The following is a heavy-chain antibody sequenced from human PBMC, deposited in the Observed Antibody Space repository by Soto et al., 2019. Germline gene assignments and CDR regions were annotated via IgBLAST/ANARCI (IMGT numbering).Heavy chain of an antibody. CDR3: VRCAHRGRDFDY. CDR1: GSTFCRSF. D-gene: IGHD3-16*01. J-gene: IGHJ4*02. Sequence: GAPRLSWAADGSTFCRSFMDWGCKAPGKGLEWVANIKPDGSEKYYVDSVKGRFTISRDNARKSLYLQMNSLRAEDTAVYYCVRCAHRGRDFDYWGQGTLFTVSS. CDR2: IKPDGSEK. V-gene: IGHV3-7*04.